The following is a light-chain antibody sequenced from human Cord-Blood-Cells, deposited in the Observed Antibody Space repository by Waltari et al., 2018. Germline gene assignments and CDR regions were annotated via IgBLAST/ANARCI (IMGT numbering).Light chain of an antibody. Sequence: QSALTQPASVSGSPGQSITLPCTGTSSDVGSYKLVSWYQQHPGKAPKLMIYEGSKRPSGVSNRFSGSKSGNTASQTISGLQAEDEADYYCCSYAGSSTYVFGTGTKVTVL. CDR3: CSYAGSSTYV. CDR1: SSDVGSYKL. J-gene: IGLJ1*01. V-gene: IGLV2-23*01. CDR2: EGS.